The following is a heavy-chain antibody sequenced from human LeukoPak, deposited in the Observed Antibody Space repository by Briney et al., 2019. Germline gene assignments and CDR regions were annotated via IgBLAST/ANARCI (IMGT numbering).Heavy chain of an antibody. Sequence: PSETLSLTCAVYGGSFSGYYWSWIRQPPGKGLEWIGEINHSGSTNYNPSLKSRVTVSVDTSKNQFSLKLSSVTAADTAVYYCARGGDPPGIAVGWGQGTLVTVSS. J-gene: IGHJ4*02. CDR3: ARGGDPPGIAVG. CDR1: GGSFSGYY. V-gene: IGHV4-34*01. CDR2: INHSGST. D-gene: IGHD6-19*01.